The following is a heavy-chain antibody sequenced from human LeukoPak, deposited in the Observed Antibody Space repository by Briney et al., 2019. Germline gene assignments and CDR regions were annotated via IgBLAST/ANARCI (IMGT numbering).Heavy chain of an antibody. V-gene: IGHV3-9*01. J-gene: IGHJ5*02. CDR2: ISWNSGSI. CDR1: GFTFDDYA. D-gene: IGHD6-19*01. Sequence: PGGSLRLSCAASGFTFDDYAMHWVRQVPGKGLEWVSGISWNSGSIGYGDSVKGRFTISRDNAKNTLYLQMNSLRAEDTAVYYCARIKGRLYSSGWSNWFDPWGQGTLVTVSS. CDR3: ARIKGRLYSSGWSNWFDP.